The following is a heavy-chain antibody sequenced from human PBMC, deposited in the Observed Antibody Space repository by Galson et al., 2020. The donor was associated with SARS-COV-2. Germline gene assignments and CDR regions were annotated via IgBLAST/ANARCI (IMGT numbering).Heavy chain of an antibody. CDR3: ARVAIVGASYYYYGMDV. D-gene: IGHD1-26*01. Sequence: SETLSLTCTVSGGSIRSYYWSWIRQPAGKGLEWIGRIYTSGSTNYNPSLKSRVTMSVDTSKNQFSLKLSSVTAADTAVYYCARVAIVGASYYYYGMDVWGQGTTVTVSS. CDR1: GGSIRSYY. CDR2: IYTSGST. J-gene: IGHJ6*02. V-gene: IGHV4-4*07.